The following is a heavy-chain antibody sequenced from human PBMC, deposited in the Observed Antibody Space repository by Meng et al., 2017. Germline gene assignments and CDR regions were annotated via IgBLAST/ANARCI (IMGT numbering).Heavy chain of an antibody. D-gene: IGHD2-2*02. Sequence: QVQLQESGPRLVRPSQTLSLTCTVSGASISSAVFWIWIRQPPGKDLEWIGYISYSGATHYNPSLKSRLTISVDTAKNQFSLSLSSVTAADTAVYYCARVVGDCASCYKGWFDHWGQGTLVTVSS. CDR1: GASISSAVF. CDR3: ARVVGDCASCYKGWFDH. J-gene: IGHJ5*02. CDR2: ISYSGAT. V-gene: IGHV4-30-4*01.